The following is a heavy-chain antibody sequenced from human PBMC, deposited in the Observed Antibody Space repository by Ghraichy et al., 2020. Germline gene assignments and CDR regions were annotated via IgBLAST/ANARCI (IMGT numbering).Heavy chain of an antibody. J-gene: IGHJ5*02. Sequence: GESLRLSCAASGFTFSSYAMSWVRQAPGKGLEWVSAISGSGGSTYYADSVKGRFTISRDNSKNTLYLQMNSLRAEDTAVYYCAKPVLPAAIFCWFDPWGQGTLVAVSS. CDR1: GFTFSSYA. CDR2: ISGSGGST. V-gene: IGHV3-23*01. D-gene: IGHD2-2*01. CDR3: AKPVLPAAIFCWFDP.